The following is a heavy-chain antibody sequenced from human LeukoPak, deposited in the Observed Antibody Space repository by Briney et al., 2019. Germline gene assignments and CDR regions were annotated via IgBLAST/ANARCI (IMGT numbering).Heavy chain of an antibody. CDR3: AREPDDSSGYYFDY. Sequence: SETLSLTCTVSGASISTSSYYWGWIRQPPGKGLEWIGSVYYSGTTYYNPSLKSRLTISVDTSKNQFSLKLSSVTAADTAVYYCAREPDDSSGYYFDYWGQGTLVTVSS. J-gene: IGHJ4*02. V-gene: IGHV4-39*07. CDR2: VYYSGTT. D-gene: IGHD3-22*01. CDR1: GASISTSSYY.